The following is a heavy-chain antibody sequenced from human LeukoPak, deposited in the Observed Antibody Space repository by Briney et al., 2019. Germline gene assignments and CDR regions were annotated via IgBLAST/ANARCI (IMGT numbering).Heavy chain of an antibody. D-gene: IGHD5-18*01. J-gene: IGHJ3*02. CDR3: ARESGYSYGYLSAFDI. CDR2: INPNSGGT. CDR1: GGTFSSYT. Sequence: ASVKVSCKASGGTFSSYTISWVRQAPGQGLEWMGWINPNSGGTNYAQKFQGRVTMTRDTSISTAYMELSRLRSDDTAVYYCARESGYSYGYLSAFDIWGQGTMVTVSS. V-gene: IGHV1-2*02.